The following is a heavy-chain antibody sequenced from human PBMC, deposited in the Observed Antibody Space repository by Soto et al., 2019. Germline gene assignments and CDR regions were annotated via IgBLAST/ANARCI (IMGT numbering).Heavy chain of an antibody. J-gene: IGHJ4*02. D-gene: IGHD1-20*01. CDR2: ISYSGST. V-gene: IGHV4-31*03. CDR1: GGSISSGGFY. CDR3: ARSNWKYYFDF. Sequence: SETLSLTCSVSGGSISSGGFYWSWIRQHPGKGLEWIGYISYSGSTYYNPSLKSRVTISVDTSKKQFSLKLSSVTAADTAVYYRARSNWKYYFDFWGQGTLVTVSS.